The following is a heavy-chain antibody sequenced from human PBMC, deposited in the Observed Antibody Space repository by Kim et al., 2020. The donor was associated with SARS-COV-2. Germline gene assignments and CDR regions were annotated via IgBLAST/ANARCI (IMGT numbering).Heavy chain of an antibody. J-gene: IGHJ5*01. D-gene: IGHD2-21*01. Sequence: GGSLRLSCAASGFTFSAYAMSWVRQAPGKGLEWVSFIRGSGAGRYTADSVKGRCTISIAKDKNTLFLQMNIIRPKNTATSYCASTKDDSNSDCGGCDNW. CDR2: IRGSGAGR. CDR1: GFTFSAYA. V-gene: IGHV3-23*01. CDR3: ASTKDDSNSDCGGCDNW.